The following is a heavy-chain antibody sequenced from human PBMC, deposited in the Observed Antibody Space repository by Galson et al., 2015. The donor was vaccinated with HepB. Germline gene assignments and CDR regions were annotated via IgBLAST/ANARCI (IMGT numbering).Heavy chain of an antibody. J-gene: IGHJ3*02. V-gene: IGHV1-18*01. D-gene: IGHD3-9*01. CDR3: ARGSRLRYFDRIGRGGAFDI. CDR2: ISAYNGNT. Sequence: SVKVSCKASGYTFTSYGISWVRQAPGQGLEWMGWISAYNGNTNYAQKLQGRVTMTTDTSTSTAYTELRSLRSDDTAVYYCARGSRLRYFDRIGRGGAFDIWGQGTMVTVSS. CDR1: GYTFTSYG.